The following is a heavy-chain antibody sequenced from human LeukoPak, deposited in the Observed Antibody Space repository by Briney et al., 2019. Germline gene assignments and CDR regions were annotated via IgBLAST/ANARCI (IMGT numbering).Heavy chain of an antibody. D-gene: IGHD1-1*01. V-gene: IGHV7-4-1*02. J-gene: IGHJ4*02. CDR3: ARGTPTPGVDY. Sequence: ASVKVSCKASGYTFTTYFMNWVRQAPGQGLEWMGNIDTNTGNPTYAQGFTGHFVISLDTSVSTAYLQINSLKAEDTAVYYCARGTPTPGVDYWGQGTLVTVSS. CDR2: IDTNTGNP. CDR1: GYTFTTYF.